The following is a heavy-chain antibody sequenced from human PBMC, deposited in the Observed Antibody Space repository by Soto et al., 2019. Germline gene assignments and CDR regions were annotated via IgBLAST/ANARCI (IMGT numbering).Heavy chain of an antibody. V-gene: IGHV4-39*01. CDR1: GGSISSSSYY. Sequence: SETRSLTCTVSGGSISSSSYYWGWIRQPPGKGLEWIGSIYYSGSTYYNPSLKSRVTISVDTSKNQFSLKLSSVTAADTAVYYCARHSTVTSFDYWGQGTLVTVSS. D-gene: IGHD4-17*01. CDR3: ARHSTVTSFDY. CDR2: IYYSGST. J-gene: IGHJ4*02.